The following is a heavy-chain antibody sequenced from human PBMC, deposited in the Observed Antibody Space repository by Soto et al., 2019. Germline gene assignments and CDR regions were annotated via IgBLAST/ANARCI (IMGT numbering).Heavy chain of an antibody. V-gene: IGHV5-51*01. Sequence: GESLKISCKGSGYSFTSYLIGWVRQMPGKGLEWMGIIYPGDSDTRYSPSFQGQVTISADKSINTAYLQWSSLKASTTATYYCAAPGDSSGYSSFYNYWGQGTLVTVSS. CDR2: IYPGDSDT. D-gene: IGHD3-22*01. J-gene: IGHJ4*02. CDR1: GYSFTSYL. CDR3: AAPGDSSGYSSFYNY.